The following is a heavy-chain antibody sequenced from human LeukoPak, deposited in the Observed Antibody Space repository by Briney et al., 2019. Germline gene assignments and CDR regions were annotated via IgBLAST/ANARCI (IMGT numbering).Heavy chain of an antibody. V-gene: IGHV3-21*04. D-gene: IGHD3-10*01. Sequence: GGSLRLSCAASGFTFSSYSMNWVRQAPGKGLEWVSSISSSSSYIYYADSVKGRFTISRDNAKNSLYLQMNSLKTEDTAMYYCARSPSYYGSVFDYWGQGTLVTVSS. CDR3: ARSPSYYGSVFDY. J-gene: IGHJ4*02. CDR2: ISSSSSYI. CDR1: GFTFSSYS.